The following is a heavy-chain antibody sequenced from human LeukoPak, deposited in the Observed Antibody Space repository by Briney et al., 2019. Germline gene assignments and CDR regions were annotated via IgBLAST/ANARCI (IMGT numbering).Heavy chain of an antibody. D-gene: IGHD1-7*01. CDR1: GLTFRTTW. J-gene: IGHJ4*02. V-gene: IGHV3-74*01. Sequence: GGSLRLSCATSGLTFRTTWMHWVRQAPGKGLMWVSRMNGEGTTIDYADSVKGQFTVSRDYAKNTLFLQMNNPRTEDTALYFCATARNFRFEYWGQGSLVIVSA. CDR2: MNGEGTTI. CDR3: ATARNFRFEY.